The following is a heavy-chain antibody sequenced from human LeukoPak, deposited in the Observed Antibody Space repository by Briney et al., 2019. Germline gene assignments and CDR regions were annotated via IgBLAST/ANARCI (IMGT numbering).Heavy chain of an antibody. D-gene: IGHD6-19*01. J-gene: IGHJ5*02. V-gene: IGHV4-34*01. CDR1: GGSFSGYY. Sequence: NPSETLSLTCAVYGGSFSGYYWSWIRQPPGKGLEWIGEINHSGSTNYNPSLKSRVTISVDTSKNQFSLKLSSVTAADTAVYYCARQAVAVAGTFWFDPWGQGTLVTVSS. CDR2: INHSGST. CDR3: ARQAVAVAGTFWFDP.